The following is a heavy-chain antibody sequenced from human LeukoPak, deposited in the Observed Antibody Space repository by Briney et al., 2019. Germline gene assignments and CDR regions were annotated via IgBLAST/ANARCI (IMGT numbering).Heavy chain of an antibody. Sequence: SETLSLTCTVSGGSISNYYWSWIRQPAGKGLEWIGRIYTSGTTHYNPSLKSRVTMSVDTSKNQFSLNLSSVTAADTAVYYCARFSSIAAAFDYWGLGTLVTVSS. CDR2: IYTSGTT. V-gene: IGHV4-4*07. D-gene: IGHD6-13*01. J-gene: IGHJ4*02. CDR3: ARFSSIAAAFDY. CDR1: GGSISNYY.